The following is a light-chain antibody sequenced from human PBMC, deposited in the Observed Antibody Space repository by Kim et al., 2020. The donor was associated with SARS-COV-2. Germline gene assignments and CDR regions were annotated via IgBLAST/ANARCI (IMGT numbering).Light chain of an antibody. CDR3: AAWDDSLNGSV. V-gene: IGLV1-44*01. Sequence: GRRVTISCSGSSSKIGSNVVNWYQQLPGTAPKLLIYCNDYRPSGVPDRFSGSKTGTSTSLDISGLQSEDEADYYCAAWDDSLNGSVFGGGTQLTVL. CDR1: SSKIGSNV. CDR2: CND. J-gene: IGLJ3*02.